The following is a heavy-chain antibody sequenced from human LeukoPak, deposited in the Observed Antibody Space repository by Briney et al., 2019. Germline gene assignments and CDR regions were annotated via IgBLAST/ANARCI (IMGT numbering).Heavy chain of an antibody. D-gene: IGHD2-15*01. V-gene: IGHV4-61*02. CDR3: ARGSWYVGPYYFDY. CDR2: IYSSGST. Sequence: SETLSLTCTVSGGSISSDNYYWSWIRQPAGKGLEWIGRIYSSGSTNYNPSIKSRVTISEDTSKNQFFLKLTSVTAADTAVYYCARGSWYVGPYYFDYWGQGTLVTVPS. J-gene: IGHJ4*02. CDR1: GGSISSDNYY.